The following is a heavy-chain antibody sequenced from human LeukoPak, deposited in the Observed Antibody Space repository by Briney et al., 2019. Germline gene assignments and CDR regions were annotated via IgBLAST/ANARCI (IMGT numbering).Heavy chain of an antibody. CDR3: ARDIAGAHYYYYYMDV. CDR2: IYSGGNT. D-gene: IGHD6-13*01. Sequence: PGGSLRLSCAASGFTVSSNYMSWVRQAPGKGLEWVSVIYSGGNTYYADSVKGRFTISRDNSKNTLYLQMNSLRAEDTAVYYCARDIAGAHYYYYYMDVWGKGTTVTVSS. V-gene: IGHV3-53*01. J-gene: IGHJ6*03. CDR1: GFTVSSNY.